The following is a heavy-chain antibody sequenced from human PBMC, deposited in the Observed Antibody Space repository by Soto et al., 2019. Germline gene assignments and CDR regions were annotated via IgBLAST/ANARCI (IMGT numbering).Heavy chain of an antibody. Sequence: QVQLQESGPGLVKPSQTLSLTCTVSGGSISSGGYYWSWIRQHPGKGLEWIGYIYYSGSTYYNPSLKSRVTXXVXAXXNHVSLKLSSVTAADTAVYYCARGTHDSSGCTFDYWGQGTLVTVSS. CDR1: GGSISSGGYY. V-gene: IGHV4-31*03. CDR2: IYYSGST. CDR3: ARGTHDSSGCTFDY. J-gene: IGHJ4*02. D-gene: IGHD3-22*01.